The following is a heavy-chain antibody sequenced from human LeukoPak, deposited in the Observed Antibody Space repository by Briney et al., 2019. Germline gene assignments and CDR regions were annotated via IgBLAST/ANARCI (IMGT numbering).Heavy chain of an antibody. CDR1: GFTFSSYS. Sequence: GGSLRLSCAASGFTFSSYSMNWVRQAPGKGLECVSYISSSSSTIYYADYVKGRFTISRDNAKNSLYLQMNSLRDEDTAVYYCARDRDDYRIGFGYYYYGMDVWGQGTTVTVSS. D-gene: IGHD4-11*01. V-gene: IGHV3-48*02. CDR3: ARDRDDYRIGFGYYYYGMDV. CDR2: ISSSSSTI. J-gene: IGHJ6*02.